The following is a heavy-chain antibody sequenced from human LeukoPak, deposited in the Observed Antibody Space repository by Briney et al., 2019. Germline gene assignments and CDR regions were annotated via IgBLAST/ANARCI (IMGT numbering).Heavy chain of an antibody. Sequence: PGGSLRLSCAASGFTFSSYSMNWVRQAPGKGLEWVSSISSSSSYIYYADSVKGRFTISRDNAKNSLYLQMNSLRAEDTAVYYCARSGYYYDSSGRTYYFDYWGQGTLVTVSS. CDR3: ARSGYYYDSSGRTYYFDY. V-gene: IGHV3-21*01. CDR2: ISSSSSYI. J-gene: IGHJ4*02. CDR1: GFTFSSYS. D-gene: IGHD3-22*01.